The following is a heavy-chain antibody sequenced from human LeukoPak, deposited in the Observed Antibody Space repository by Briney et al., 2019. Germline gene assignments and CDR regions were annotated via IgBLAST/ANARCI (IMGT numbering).Heavy chain of an antibody. CDR1: GVSISSAGHY. J-gene: IGHJ4*02. D-gene: IGHD2-2*01. CDR3: ARGSRSSDY. CDR2: IYYSGST. Sequence: SETLSLTCTVSGVSISSAGHYWSWIRQHPGKGLEWIGYIYYSGSTYYNPSLKSRVTISLDTSKNQFSLRLSSVTAADTAVYYCARGSRSSDYWGQGTLVTVSS. V-gene: IGHV4-31*03.